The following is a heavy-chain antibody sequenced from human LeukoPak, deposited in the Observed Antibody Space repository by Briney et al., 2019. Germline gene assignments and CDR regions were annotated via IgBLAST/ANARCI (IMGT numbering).Heavy chain of an antibody. CDR2: INHSGST. CDR1: GGSFSGYY. V-gene: IGHV4-34*01. CDR3: ARGYYDFWSGYYRDYNWFDP. J-gene: IGHJ5*02. Sequence: PSETLSLTCAVYGGSFSGYYWSWIRQPPGKGLEWIGEINHSGSTNYNPSLKSRVTISVDTSKNQFSLKLSSVTAADTAVYYCARGYYDFWSGYYRDYNWFDPWGQGTLVTVSS. D-gene: IGHD3-3*01.